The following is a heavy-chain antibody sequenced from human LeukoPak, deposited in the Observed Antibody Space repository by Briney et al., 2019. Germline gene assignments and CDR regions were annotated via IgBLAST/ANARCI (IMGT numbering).Heavy chain of an antibody. Sequence: SGSIANFADSVKGRFTFSRDNAKNSLYLQMNSLRAEDTAVYYCARESSSWSDAFDIWGQGTMVTVSS. D-gene: IGHD6-13*01. CDR2: SGSIA. V-gene: IGHV3-11*06. CDR3: ARESSSWSDAFDI. J-gene: IGHJ3*02.